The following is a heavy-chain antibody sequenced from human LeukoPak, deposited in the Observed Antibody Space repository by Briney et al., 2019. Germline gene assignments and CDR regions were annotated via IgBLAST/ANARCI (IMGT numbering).Heavy chain of an antibody. V-gene: IGHV1-69*13. J-gene: IGHJ4*02. Sequence: SVKVSCKASGGTFSSYAISWVRQAPGQGLEWMGGIIPIFGTANYAQKFQGRVTITADESTSTAYMELSSPRSEDTAVYYCARRTRDGYNGFDYWGQGTLVTVSS. D-gene: IGHD5-24*01. CDR1: GGTFSSYA. CDR2: IIPIFGTA. CDR3: ARRTRDGYNGFDY.